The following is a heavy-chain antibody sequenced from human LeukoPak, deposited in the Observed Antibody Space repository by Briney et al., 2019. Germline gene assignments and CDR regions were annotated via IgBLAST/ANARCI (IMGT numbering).Heavy chain of an antibody. CDR2: INPNSGGT. D-gene: IGHD3-10*01. J-gene: IGHJ3*02. V-gene: IGHV1-2*02. Sequence: ASVKVSCKASGYTFTDYYMHWVRQAPGQGLEWMGWINPNSGGTNYAQKFQGRVTMTRDTSNSTVYMELSRLRADDTAVYYCARPGVRGAYEDAFDIWGQGTMVTVSS. CDR3: ARPGVRGAYEDAFDI. CDR1: GYTFTDYY.